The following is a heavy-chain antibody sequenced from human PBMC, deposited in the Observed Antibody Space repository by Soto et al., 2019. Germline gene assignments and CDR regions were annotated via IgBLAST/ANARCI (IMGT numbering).Heavy chain of an antibody. V-gene: IGHV3-64D*06. D-gene: IGHD3-22*01. CDR3: VKGEYYYDSSGYYPFDY. CDR1: GFTFSSYA. J-gene: IGHJ4*02. Sequence: GALSLSCSASGFTFSSYAMHWVRQAPGKGLEYVSSISTNGGSTHYADSVKGRFTISRDNSKNTQYLQMSSLRADDTAVYYCVKGEYYYDSSGYYPFDYWGQGTLVTVSS. CDR2: ISTNGGST.